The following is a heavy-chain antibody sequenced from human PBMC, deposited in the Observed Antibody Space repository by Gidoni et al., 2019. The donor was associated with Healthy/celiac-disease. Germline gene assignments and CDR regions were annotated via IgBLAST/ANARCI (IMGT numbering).Heavy chain of an antibody. J-gene: IGHJ4*02. D-gene: IGHD3-22*01. V-gene: IGHV4-31*11. Sequence: QVQLQESGPGLVKPYKTLSLTCAVSGGSISSGGYYWSWIRQHPGKGLEWIGYIYYSGSTYYNPSLKSRVTISVDTSKNQFSLKLSSVTSADTAVYYCASCHYYDSSGYPAYYFDYWGQGTLVTVSS. CDR2: IYYSGST. CDR3: ASCHYYDSSGYPAYYFDY. CDR1: GGSISSGGYY.